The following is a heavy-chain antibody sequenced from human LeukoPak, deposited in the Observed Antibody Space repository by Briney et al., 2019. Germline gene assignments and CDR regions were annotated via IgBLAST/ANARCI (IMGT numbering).Heavy chain of an antibody. CDR1: DDSIGNYY. J-gene: IGHJ6*02. D-gene: IGHD4-11*01. CDR3: ARVGGSNFYNYGMDV. CDR2: IYFSGST. V-gene: IGHV4-59*01. Sequence: PSETLSLTCTVSDDSIGNYYWSWIRQSPGKGLEGIGYIYFSGSTNYNPSLKRRVTMSVVTSKNQFSLRLTSVTAADTATYYCARVGGSNFYNYGMDVWGQGTTVIVSS.